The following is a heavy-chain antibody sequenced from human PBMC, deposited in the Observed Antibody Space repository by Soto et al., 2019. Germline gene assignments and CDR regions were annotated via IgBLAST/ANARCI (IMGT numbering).Heavy chain of an antibody. CDR2: ITGSGGTT. CDR1: GFTFSSYA. CDR3: AKGGGMAVAGTYFQY. Sequence: GGSLRLSCAASGFTFSSYAMSWVRQAPGKGLEWVSSITGSGGTTNHADSVRGRFTISRDNSKNTLYLQMNSLRAEDTAVYYCAKGGGMAVAGTYFQYWGQGTLVTVSS. D-gene: IGHD6-19*01. J-gene: IGHJ1*01. V-gene: IGHV3-23*01.